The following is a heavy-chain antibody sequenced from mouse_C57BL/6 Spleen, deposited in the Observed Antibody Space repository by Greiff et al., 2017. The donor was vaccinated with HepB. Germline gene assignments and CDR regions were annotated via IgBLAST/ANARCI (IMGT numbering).Heavy chain of an antibody. CDR1: GYTFTDYN. CDR3: ARGEQLRLRAMDY. V-gene: IGHV1-18*01. Sequence: DVQLVESGPELVKPGASVKIPCKASGYTFTDYNMDWVKQSHGKSLEWIGDINPNNGGTIYNQKFKGKATLTVDKSSSTAYMELRSLTSEDTAVYYCARGEQLRLRAMDYWGQGTSVTVSS. D-gene: IGHD3-2*02. CDR2: INPNNGGT. J-gene: IGHJ4*01.